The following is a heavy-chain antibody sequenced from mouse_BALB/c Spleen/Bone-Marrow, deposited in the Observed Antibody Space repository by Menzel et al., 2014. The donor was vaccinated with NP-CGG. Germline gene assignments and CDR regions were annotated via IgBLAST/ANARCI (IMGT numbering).Heavy chain of an antibody. Sequence: LVESGASVKLSCMASGFTFTSYWIHWVKQRPGQGPEWIGEINPSNGRTNYNEKFKRKATLTEDKSSSTAYMQLSSLTSEDSAVYYCARDGNYRYAMDYGGQGTSVTVSS. D-gene: IGHD2-1*01. V-gene: IGHV1S81*02. J-gene: IGHJ4*01. CDR3: ARDGNYRYAMDY. CDR1: GFTFTSYW. CDR2: INPSNGRT.